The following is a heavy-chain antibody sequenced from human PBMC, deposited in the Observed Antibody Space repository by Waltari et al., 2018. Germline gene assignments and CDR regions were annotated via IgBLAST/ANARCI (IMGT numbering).Heavy chain of an antibody. Sequence: QVQLQQWGAGLLKPSETLSLTCGESGASFGGFYWSWIRQAPGKGLEWIGDITHTGDSNINPSLKSRLTISVDTSKRQFSLELTSVTPADTAVYYCGRAPATSWFGYSVYWGQGTVVTVSS. V-gene: IGHV4-34*01. J-gene: IGHJ4*02. CDR2: ITHTGDS. CDR1: GASFGGFY. D-gene: IGHD2-2*01. CDR3: GRAPATSWFGYSVY.